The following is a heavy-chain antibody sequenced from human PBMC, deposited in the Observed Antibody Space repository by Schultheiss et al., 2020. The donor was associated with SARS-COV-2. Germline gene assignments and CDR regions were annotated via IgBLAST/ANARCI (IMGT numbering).Heavy chain of an antibody. CDR1: GGSVSSSSYY. J-gene: IGHJ4*02. D-gene: IGHD4-23*01. CDR2: IYYSGST. V-gene: IGHV4-39*07. Sequence: SETLSLTCAVSGGSVSSSSYYWGWIRQPPGKGLEWIGSIYYSGSTYYNPSLKSRLTISVDTSTNQFSLKLNSVTAADTALYYCARRTTVEFDYWGQGTLVTVSS. CDR3: ARRTTVEFDY.